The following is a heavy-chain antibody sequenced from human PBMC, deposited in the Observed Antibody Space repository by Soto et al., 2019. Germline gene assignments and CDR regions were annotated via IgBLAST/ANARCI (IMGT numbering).Heavy chain of an antibody. V-gene: IGHV2-70*01. CDR3: SRAVGGFTYGYPDY. CDR2: IDWADDK. CDR1: GFALSTTGMC. Sequence: GSGPTLVNPTPSLPLTCTFSGFALSTTGMCVSWIRQPPGKALEWLALIDWADDKSYSTSLKTRLTISKYTSKNQVVLTMTNVEPVDTATYFCSRAVGGFTYGYPDYWGQGTRVTVSS. J-gene: IGHJ4*02. D-gene: IGHD5-18*01.